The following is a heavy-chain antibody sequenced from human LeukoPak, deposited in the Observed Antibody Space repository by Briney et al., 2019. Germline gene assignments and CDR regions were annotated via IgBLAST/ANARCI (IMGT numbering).Heavy chain of an antibody. CDR1: GFTFSSYA. V-gene: IGHV3-30-3*01. CDR3: VRDHCSSTSCYGYHYYYGMDV. CDR2: ISYDGSNK. D-gene: IGHD2-2*01. Sequence: GRSLRLSCAASGFTFSSYAMHWVRQAPGKGLEWVAVISYDGSNKYYADSVKGRFTISRDNSKNTLYLQMNSLRAEDTAVYYCVRDHCSSTSCYGYHYYYGMDVWGQGTTVTVSS. J-gene: IGHJ6*02.